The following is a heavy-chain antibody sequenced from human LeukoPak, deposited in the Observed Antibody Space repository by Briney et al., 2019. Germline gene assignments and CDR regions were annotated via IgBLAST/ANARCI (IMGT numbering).Heavy chain of an antibody. J-gene: IGHJ6*03. CDR3: ARILAYYYYYMDV. V-gene: IGHV4-39*01. Sequence: KPSETLSLTCTVSGGSISSSSYYWGWIRQPPGKGLEWIGSIYYSGSTYYNPSLKSRVTISVDTSKNQFSLKLSSVTAADTAVYYCARILAYYYYYMDVWGKGTTVTVSS. D-gene: IGHD3-3*01. CDR2: IYYSGST. CDR1: GGSISSSSYY.